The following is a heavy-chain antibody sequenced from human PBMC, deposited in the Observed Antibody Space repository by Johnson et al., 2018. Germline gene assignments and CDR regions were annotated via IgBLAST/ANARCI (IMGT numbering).Heavy chain of an antibody. D-gene: IGHD7-27*01. V-gene: IGHV3-49*03. CDR1: EFTFGDYT. Sequence: QLVESGGDLVQPGRSLRLSCTASEFTFGDYTVSWFRQAPGKGLEWVSFIRSETFRGATDYAASVKGRFTISRDDSKNIAFLQMNSLKTGDTAMYYCARGRNWGDAFDMWGQGTMVTVSS. CDR2: IRSETFRGAT. J-gene: IGHJ3*02. CDR3: ARGRNWGDAFDM.